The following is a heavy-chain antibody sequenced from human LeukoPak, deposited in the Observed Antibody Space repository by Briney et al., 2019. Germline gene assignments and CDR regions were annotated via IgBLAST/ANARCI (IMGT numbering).Heavy chain of an antibody. Sequence: PSGTLSLTCAVSGGSISSSDWRSWVRQPPGKGLEWIGEIYHSRSTNYNPSLKSRVTISVDKSKNQFSLNLSSVTAADTAVYYCARTILWFGESYYFDYWGQGTLVTVSS. CDR2: IYHSRST. J-gene: IGHJ4*02. V-gene: IGHV4-4*02. D-gene: IGHD3-10*01. CDR3: ARTILWFGESYYFDY. CDR1: GGSISSSDW.